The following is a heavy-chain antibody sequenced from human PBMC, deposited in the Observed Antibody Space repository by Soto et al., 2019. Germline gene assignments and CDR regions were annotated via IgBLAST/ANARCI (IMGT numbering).Heavy chain of an antibody. J-gene: IGHJ4*02. CDR3: AKAADFGVVTLSDY. CDR2: ISYDGSNK. V-gene: IGHV3-30*18. D-gene: IGHD3-3*01. Sequence: QVQLVESGGGVVQPGRSLRLSCAASGFTFSSYGMHWVRQAPGKGLEWVAVISYDGSNKYYADSVKGRFTISRDNSKNTLYLQMNILRAEDTAVYYCAKAADFGVVTLSDYWGQGTLVTVSS. CDR1: GFTFSSYG.